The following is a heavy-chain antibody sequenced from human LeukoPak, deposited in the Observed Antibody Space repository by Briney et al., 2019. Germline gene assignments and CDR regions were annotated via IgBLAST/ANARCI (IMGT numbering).Heavy chain of an antibody. CDR1: GGSISSSSYC. J-gene: IGHJ4*02. CDR3: ARQGVAALFDY. D-gene: IGHD6-19*01. CDR2: IYYSGST. Sequence: SXTLSLTCTVSGGSISSSSYCWGWIRQPPGKGLEWIGSIYYSGSTYYNPSLKSRVTISVDTSKNQFSLKLSSVTAADTAVYYCARQGVAALFDYWGQGTLVTVSS. V-gene: IGHV4-39*01.